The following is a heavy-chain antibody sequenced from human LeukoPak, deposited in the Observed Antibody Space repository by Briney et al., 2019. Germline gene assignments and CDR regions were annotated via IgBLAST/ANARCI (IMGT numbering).Heavy chain of an antibody. J-gene: IGHJ4*02. CDR1: GYRFTSYW. CDR3: ARHLGGRYFDWLPYFDY. V-gene: IGHV5-51*01. CDR2: IYPGDSDT. Sequence: GESLKISCKGSGYRFTSYWIGWVRQMPGKGLERMGIIYPGDSDTRYSPSFQGQVTISADKSISTAYLQWSSLKASDTAMYYCARHLGGRYFDWLPYFDYWGQGTLVTVSS. D-gene: IGHD3-9*01.